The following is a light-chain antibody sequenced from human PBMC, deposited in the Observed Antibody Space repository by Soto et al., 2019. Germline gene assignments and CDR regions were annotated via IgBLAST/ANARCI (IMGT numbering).Light chain of an antibody. J-gene: IGLJ1*01. CDR3: SCLSTTSTPIV. CDR1: SSDIGLYNY. V-gene: IGLV2-14*01. CDR2: EVN. Sequence: QSALSQPASMSGPPGQSTTIPCTGASSDIGLYNYVSWYQHHPGKAPKLLISEVNIRPSGLSDRFSASKTGNTASLTISGLQPEDEAFYYCSCLSTTSTPIVFGTGTKVTVL.